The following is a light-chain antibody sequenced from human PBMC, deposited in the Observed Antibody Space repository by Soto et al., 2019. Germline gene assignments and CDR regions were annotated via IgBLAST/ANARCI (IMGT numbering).Light chain of an antibody. V-gene: IGKV3-20*01. J-gene: IGKJ1*01. CDR3: QQYGTAPWT. CDR2: DIS. CDR1: QSVSKTY. Sequence: EIVLTQSPGTLSLSPGERATLSCRASQSVSKTYLGWYQQKPGQAPRLLIYDISNRATGIPDRFSGSGSGTDFTLTISRLEPGDFGIYYCQQYGTAPWTFGQGTKVEI.